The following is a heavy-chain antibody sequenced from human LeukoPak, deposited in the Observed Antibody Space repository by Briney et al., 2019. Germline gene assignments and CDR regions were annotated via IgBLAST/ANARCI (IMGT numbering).Heavy chain of an antibody. J-gene: IGHJ6*03. D-gene: IGHD2-2*01. CDR1: GYTFTGYY. CDR3: ARVFYAKDIVVVPAYYYYYLDV. Sequence: GASVKVSCKASGYTFTGYYMHWVRQAPGQGLEWMGWINPNSGGTNYAQKFQGRVIMTRDTSISTAYMEVSRLRSDDTAVYYCARVFYAKDIVVVPAYYYYYLDVWGKGTTVTVSS. V-gene: IGHV1-2*02. CDR2: INPNSGGT.